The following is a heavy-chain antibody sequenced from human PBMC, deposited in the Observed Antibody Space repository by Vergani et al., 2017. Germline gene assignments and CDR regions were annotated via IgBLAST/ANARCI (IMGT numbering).Heavy chain of an antibody. CDR2: IGVDGDT. CDR3: ARKKYYDSKDYYQVEPFDY. D-gene: IGHD3-22*01. V-gene: IGHV3-13*01. CDR1: GFTFSNYD. J-gene: IGHJ4*02. Sequence: QLVESGGGLVQPGGSLRLSCAASGFTFSNYDFHWVRQTAGNSLEWVSSIGVDGDTYYSDSVKGRFTISRANGMNSLYLQMDSLRAEDTAIYYCARKKYYDSKDYYQVEPFDYWGQGTLVTVSS.